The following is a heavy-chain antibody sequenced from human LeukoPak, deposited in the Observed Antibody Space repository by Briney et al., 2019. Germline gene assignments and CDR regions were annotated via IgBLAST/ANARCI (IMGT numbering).Heavy chain of an antibody. CDR1: GFAFSTYT. CDR2: INSGGTTT. Sequence: PGGSLVLSCAACGFAFSTYTMNWARQAPGKGLEWVASINSGGTTTHYAFSVKGRFTISRDNAQNVLYLQMNGLRGDDAAVYYCLRGDSRDFWGQGTLVTVSS. V-gene: IGHV3-21*06. CDR3: LRGDSRDF. J-gene: IGHJ4*02. D-gene: IGHD3-22*01.